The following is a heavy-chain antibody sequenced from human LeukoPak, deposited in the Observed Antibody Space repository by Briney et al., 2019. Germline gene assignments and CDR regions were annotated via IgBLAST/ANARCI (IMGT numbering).Heavy chain of an antibody. V-gene: IGHV3-21*01. Sequence: GGSLRLSCAASGFTFSSYSMNWVRQAPGKGLEWVSSISSSSSYIYYADSVKGRFTISRDNAKNSLYLQMSSLRAEDTAVYYCARVMTSGYYTFDYWGQGTLVTVSS. CDR1: GFTFSSYS. D-gene: IGHD3-22*01. J-gene: IGHJ4*02. CDR2: ISSSSSYI. CDR3: ARVMTSGYYTFDY.